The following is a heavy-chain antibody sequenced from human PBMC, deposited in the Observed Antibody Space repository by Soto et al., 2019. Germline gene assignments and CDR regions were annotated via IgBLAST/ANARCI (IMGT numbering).Heavy chain of an antibody. D-gene: IGHD5-12*01. V-gene: IGHV1-18*01. CDR3: ARVRDGYNFPYDAFDI. Sequence: ASVKVSCKASGYTFTTYGFSWVRQAPGQGLEWMGWISAYYGNTNYAQNLQGRVTMTTDTSTSTAYMELRSLRSDDTAVYYCARVRDGYNFPYDAFDIWSQGTMVTVSS. CDR1: GYTFTTYG. CDR2: ISAYYGNT. J-gene: IGHJ3*02.